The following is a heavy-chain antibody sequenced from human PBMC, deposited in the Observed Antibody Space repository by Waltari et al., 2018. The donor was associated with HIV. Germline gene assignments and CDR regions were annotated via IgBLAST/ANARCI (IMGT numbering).Heavy chain of an antibody. Sequence: QVELQQWGGGLVLKPSETLSLACALSGGSLTGNYWSWIRQGPGKGPEWIGEINHSGTVNYKPSLRRRITISFDMPSNQLSLRLTSVTAADSAAYYCAQWRGHFDVWGRGTLVTVS. V-gene: IGHV4-34*01. CDR1: GGSLTGNY. CDR2: INHSGTV. CDR3: AQWRGHFDV. J-gene: IGHJ2*01. D-gene: IGHD2-8*01.